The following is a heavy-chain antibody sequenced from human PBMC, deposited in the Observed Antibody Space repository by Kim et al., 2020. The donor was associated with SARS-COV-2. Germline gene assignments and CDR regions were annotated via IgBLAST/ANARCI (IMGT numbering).Heavy chain of an antibody. Sequence: GGSLRLSCAASGFTFSSYAMSWVRQAPGKGLEWVSAISGSGGSTYYADSVKGRFTISRDNSKNTLYLQMNSLRAEDTAVYYCAKNSPITMIVVVIGAFDIWGQGTMVTVSS. CDR1: GFTFSSYA. V-gene: IGHV3-23*01. D-gene: IGHD3-22*01. CDR3: AKNSPITMIVVVIGAFDI. J-gene: IGHJ3*02. CDR2: ISGSGGST.